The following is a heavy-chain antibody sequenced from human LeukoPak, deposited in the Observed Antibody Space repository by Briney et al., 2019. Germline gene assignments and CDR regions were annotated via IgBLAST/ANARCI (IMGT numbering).Heavy chain of an antibody. Sequence: GGSLRLSCAASGFTFSSYAMSWVRQAPGKGLEWVSAISGSGGSTYYADSVKGRFTISRDNSKNTLYLQMNSLRSEDTAVYYCAAAYGDYYFDYWGQGTLVTVSS. CDR2: ISGSGGST. J-gene: IGHJ4*02. CDR3: AAAYGDYYFDY. V-gene: IGHV3-23*01. D-gene: IGHD4-17*01. CDR1: GFTFSSYA.